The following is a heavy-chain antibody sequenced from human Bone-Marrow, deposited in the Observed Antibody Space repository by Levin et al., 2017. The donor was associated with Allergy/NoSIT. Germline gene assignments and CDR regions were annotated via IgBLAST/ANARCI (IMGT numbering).Heavy chain of an antibody. D-gene: IGHD5-18*01. CDR2: IYFTGDT. V-gene: IGHV4-59*08. J-gene: IGHJ2*01. Sequence: SETLSLTCSVSGDSISNYYWSWIRQPPGAGLEWIGYIYFTGDTNHNPSLMNRLTISVDTSKNQLSLKMRAVPAADTAVYFCARSPMSYNYDAYWYFDLWGRGTLVTVSS. CDR3: ARSPMSYNYDAYWYFDL. CDR1: GDSISNYY.